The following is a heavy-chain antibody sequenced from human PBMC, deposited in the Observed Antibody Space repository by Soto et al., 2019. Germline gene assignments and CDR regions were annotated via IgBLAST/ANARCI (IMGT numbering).Heavy chain of an antibody. V-gene: IGHV3-72*01. CDR1: GFTFSDHY. CDR2: IRNKANSYTI. CDR3: TTSSSPIKQYNWYDP. D-gene: IGHD6-19*01. Sequence: PGGSLRLSCAASGFTFSDHYMDWVRQAPGKGLEWVGRIRNKANSYTIEYAASVKGRFTISRDDSKNTLYLQMNSLKTEDTAVYYCTTSSSPIKQYNWYDPWGQGTLVTVSS. J-gene: IGHJ5*02.